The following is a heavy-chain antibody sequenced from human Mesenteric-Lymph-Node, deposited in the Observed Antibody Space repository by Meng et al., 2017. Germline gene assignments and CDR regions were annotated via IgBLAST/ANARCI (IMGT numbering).Heavy chain of an antibody. J-gene: IGHJ4*02. CDR2: ISSTGAAL. CDR3: AKDVEGYDEDSDY. CDR1: VFTFSDYT. V-gene: IGHV3-11*01. D-gene: IGHD3-3*01. Sequence: SLMFSCAASVFTFSDYTMSWLRQAPGKGLEWVPHISSTGAALYYADSVKGRFTISRDNAKNALYLQMNSLRADDTTVYYGAKDVEGYDEDSDYWGQGTLVTVSS.